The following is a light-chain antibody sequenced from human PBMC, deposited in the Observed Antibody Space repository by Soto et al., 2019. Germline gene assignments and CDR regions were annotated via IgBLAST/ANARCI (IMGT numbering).Light chain of an antibody. J-gene: IGKJ1*01. CDR1: QSVSSSS. V-gene: IGKV3-20*01. CDR3: QQYGGSPRT. CDR2: DAS. Sequence: IVLTHSPCTLSFSPRQRATLSVSSSQSVSSSSLAWYQQKRGQAPRLLIHDASSRATGIPDRFSGSGSGTDFTLTISRLEPEDFAVYYCQQYGGSPRTFGQGTKVDI.